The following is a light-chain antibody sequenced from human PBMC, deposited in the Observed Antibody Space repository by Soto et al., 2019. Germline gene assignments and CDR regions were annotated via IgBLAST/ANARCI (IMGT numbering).Light chain of an antibody. J-gene: IGKJ2*01. Sequence: DIVMTQSPDSLAVSLGERATINCKSSQSVLYSSNNKNCLAWYQHKPGQPPKLLIYWASTRESGVPDRFSGSGSGTDFTLTISSLQAEDVAVYYCQQYYSTPDTFGQGTKLEIK. V-gene: IGKV4-1*01. CDR2: WAS. CDR3: QQYYSTPDT. CDR1: QSVLYSSNNKNC.